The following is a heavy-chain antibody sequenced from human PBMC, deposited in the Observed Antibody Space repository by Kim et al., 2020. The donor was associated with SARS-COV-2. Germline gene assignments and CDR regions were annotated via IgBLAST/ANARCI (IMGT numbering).Heavy chain of an antibody. CDR3: ALGEGDYGRNNLGWYAFDI. Sequence: SETLSLTCTVSGGSISSSSYYWGWIRQPPGKGLEWIGSIYYSGSTYYNPSLKSRVTISVDTSKNQFSLKLSSVTAADTAVYYCALGEGDYGRNNLGWYAFDIWGQGTMVTVSS. CDR1: GGSISSSSYY. D-gene: IGHD4-17*01. CDR2: IYYSGST. J-gene: IGHJ3*02. V-gene: IGHV4-39*01.